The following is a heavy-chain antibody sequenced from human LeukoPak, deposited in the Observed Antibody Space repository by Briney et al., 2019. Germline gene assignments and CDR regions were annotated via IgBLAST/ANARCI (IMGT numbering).Heavy chain of an antibody. Sequence: NPSETLSLTCAVYGGSFSGYYWSWIRQPPGKGLEWIGEINHSGSTNYNPSLKRRVTISVDTSKNQFSLKLSSVTAADTAVYYCARGSTRYDYVWGSYRFAFDCWGQGTLVTVSS. CDR3: ARGSTRYDYVWGSYRFAFDC. J-gene: IGHJ4*02. CDR2: INHSGST. D-gene: IGHD3-16*02. V-gene: IGHV4-34*01. CDR1: GGSFSGYY.